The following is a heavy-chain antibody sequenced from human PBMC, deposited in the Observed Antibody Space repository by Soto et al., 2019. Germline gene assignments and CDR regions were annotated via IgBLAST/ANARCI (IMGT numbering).Heavy chain of an antibody. J-gene: IGHJ6*02. V-gene: IGHV1-69*12. CDR3: ASPPSSNRYYYGMDV. CDR2: IIPIFGTA. D-gene: IGHD4-4*01. Sequence: QVQLVQSGAEVKKPGSSVKVSCKASGGTFSSYAISWVRQAPGQGLEWMGGIIPIFGTANYAQKFQGRVTITADEAPSTAYMEPSSLRSEATAVYYCASPPSSNRYYYGMDVWGQGTTVTVSS. CDR1: GGTFSSYA.